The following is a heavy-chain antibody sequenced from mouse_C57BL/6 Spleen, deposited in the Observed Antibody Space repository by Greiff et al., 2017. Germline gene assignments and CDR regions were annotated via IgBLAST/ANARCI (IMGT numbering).Heavy chain of an antibody. J-gene: IGHJ1*03. CDR3: ARDRDYGNFYWYFDV. D-gene: IGHD2-1*01. CDR1: GYSITSGYY. V-gene: IGHV3-6*01. CDR2: ISYDGSN. Sequence: ESGPGLVKPSQSLSLTCFVTGYSITSGYYWNWIRQFPGNKLEWMGYISYDGSNNYNPSLKNRISITRDTSKNQFFLKLNSLTTEDTATYYCARDRDYGNFYWYFDVWGTGTTVTVSS.